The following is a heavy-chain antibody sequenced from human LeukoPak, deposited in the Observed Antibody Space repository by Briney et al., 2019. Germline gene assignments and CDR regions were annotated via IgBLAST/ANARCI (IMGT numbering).Heavy chain of an antibody. V-gene: IGHV3-48*02. CDR1: GFTFSSYS. Sequence: PGGSLRLSCAASGFTFSSYSMNWVRQAPGKGLEWVSYISSSSSTIYYADSVKGRFTISRDNAKNSLYLQMNSLRDEDTAVYYCAGGKSGWYFSVDYWGQGTLVTVSS. CDR2: ISSSSSTI. CDR3: AGGKSGWYFSVDY. J-gene: IGHJ4*02. D-gene: IGHD6-19*01.